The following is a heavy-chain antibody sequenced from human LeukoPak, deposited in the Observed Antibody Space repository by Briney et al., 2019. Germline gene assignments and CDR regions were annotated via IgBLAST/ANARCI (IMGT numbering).Heavy chain of an antibody. CDR3: ARDRYYGMDG. CDR1: GGTFSGYY. CDR2: INHSGST. J-gene: IGHJ6*02. Sequence: SESLSLTCAAYGGTFSGYYWSWIRQPPGKGLEWIGEINHSGSTNYNPSLKSRVTISVDTSKNQFSRKLSSVTAAGMSVYYCARDRYYGMDGGGEGCTVTVP. V-gene: IGHV4-34*01.